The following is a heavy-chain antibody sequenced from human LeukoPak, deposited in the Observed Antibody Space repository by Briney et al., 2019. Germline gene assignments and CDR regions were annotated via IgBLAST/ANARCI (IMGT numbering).Heavy chain of an antibody. CDR2: THYSGST. D-gene: IGHD6-19*01. Sequence: SQTLSLTCTVSGGSVSNYYWSWIRQPPGKGLEWIAYTHYSGSTDYNPSLKSRVTISLDTSTSQFSLKVNSVTAADTAMYYCARGGWSVDLWGQGTLVTVSS. CDR1: GGSVSNYY. CDR3: ARGGWSVDL. V-gene: IGHV4-59*02. J-gene: IGHJ5*02.